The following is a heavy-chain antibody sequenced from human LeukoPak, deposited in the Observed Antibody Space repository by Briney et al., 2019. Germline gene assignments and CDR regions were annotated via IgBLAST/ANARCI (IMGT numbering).Heavy chain of an antibody. CDR3: ARGGSGHLSYYLDY. V-gene: IGHV4-59*08. D-gene: IGHD2-15*01. CDR2: VRYSGTP. CDR1: GGSISRYY. Sequence: ETLSLTCTVSGGSISRYYWSWIRQPPGKELEWIGYVRYSGTPNYNPSLKTRVTISVDTSKKQFSLMVNSVTAADTAVYFCARGGSGHLSYYLDYWGQGTRVTVSS. J-gene: IGHJ4*02.